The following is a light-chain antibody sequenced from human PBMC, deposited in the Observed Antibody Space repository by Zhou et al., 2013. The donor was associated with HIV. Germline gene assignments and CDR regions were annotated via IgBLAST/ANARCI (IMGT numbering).Light chain of an antibody. Sequence: QSVLTQPPSVSGAPGQRVTISCTGSSSNIGAGYDVHWYQQLPGTAPKLLIYGNTNRPSGAPDRFSGSNSGTSASLAITGLQAEDEADYYCLSYDTSLSGSIFGGGTKLTV. J-gene: IGLJ2*01. V-gene: IGLV1-40*01. CDR3: LSYDTSLSGSI. CDR1: SSNIGAGYD. CDR2: GNT.